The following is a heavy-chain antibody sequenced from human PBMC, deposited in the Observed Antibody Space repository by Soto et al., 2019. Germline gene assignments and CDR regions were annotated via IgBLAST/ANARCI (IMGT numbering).Heavy chain of an antibody. D-gene: IGHD3-3*01. J-gene: IGHJ6*02. V-gene: IGHV1-46*01. CDR1: GYTFTSYY. Sequence: GASVKVSCKASGYTFTSYYMHWVRQAPGQGLEWMGIINPSGGSTSYAQKFQGRVTMTRDTSTSTVYMELSSLRSEDTAVYYCASASTYDCGSGYSVYYYGMDVWGQGTTVTVAS. CDR2: INPSGGST. CDR3: ASASTYDCGSGYSVYYYGMDV.